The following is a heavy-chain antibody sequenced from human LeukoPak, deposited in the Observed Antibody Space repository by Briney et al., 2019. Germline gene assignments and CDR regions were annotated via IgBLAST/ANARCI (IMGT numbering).Heavy chain of an antibody. CDR3: ASPFYGGFFDY. Sequence: PGRSLRLSCAASGFTFSSYAMHWVRQAPGKGLEWVAVISYDGSNKYYADSVKGRFTISRDNSKNTLYLQMNSLRAEDTAVYYCASPFYGGFFDYWGQGTLVTVSS. D-gene: IGHD4-23*01. V-gene: IGHV3-30-3*01. J-gene: IGHJ4*02. CDR1: GFTFSSYA. CDR2: ISYDGSNK.